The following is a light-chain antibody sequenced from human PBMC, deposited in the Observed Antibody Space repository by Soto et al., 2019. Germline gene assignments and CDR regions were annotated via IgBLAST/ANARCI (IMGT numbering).Light chain of an antibody. CDR3: SSYTSGSTYV. CDR2: EVS. V-gene: IGLV2-14*01. J-gene: IGLJ1*01. Sequence: QSALPQPASVSGSPGQSITISCTGTSSDVGGYKYVSWYQHHPGKAPKRMIYEVSNRPSGVSNRFAGSKSGNTASLTISGLQAEDEADYYCSSYTSGSTYVFGTGTKVTAL. CDR1: SSDVGGYKY.